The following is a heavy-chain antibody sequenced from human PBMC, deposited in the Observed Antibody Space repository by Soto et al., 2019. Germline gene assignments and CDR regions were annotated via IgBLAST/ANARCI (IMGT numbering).Heavy chain of an antibody. CDR2: IYYSGST. CDR3: ARDRSPAVTTGYYYYMDV. J-gene: IGHJ6*03. CDR1: GGSISSGGYY. V-gene: IGHV4-31*03. D-gene: IGHD4-17*01. Sequence: SETLSLTCTVSGGSISSGGYYWSWIRQHPGKGLEWIGYIYYSGSTYYNPSLKSRVTISVDTSKNQFSLKLSSVTAADTAVYYCARDRSPAVTTGYYYYMDVWGKGTTVTVSS.